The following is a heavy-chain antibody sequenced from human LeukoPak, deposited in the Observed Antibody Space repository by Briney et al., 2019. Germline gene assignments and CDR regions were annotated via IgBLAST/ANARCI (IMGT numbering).Heavy chain of an antibody. D-gene: IGHD6-13*01. Sequence: PSETLSLTCTVSGGSISSYYWSWIRQPAGKGLEWIGRFYTSGSTNYNPSLKSRVTISVDTSKNRFSLQLRSVTAADTAVYYCARVPTYEIAAARVGYAFDIWGQGTMVTVSS. J-gene: IGHJ3*02. V-gene: IGHV4-4*07. CDR3: ARVPTYEIAAARVGYAFDI. CDR2: FYTSGST. CDR1: GGSISSYY.